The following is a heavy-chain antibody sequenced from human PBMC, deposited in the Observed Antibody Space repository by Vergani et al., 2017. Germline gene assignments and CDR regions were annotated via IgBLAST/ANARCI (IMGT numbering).Heavy chain of an antibody. CDR2: INPSGGHT. J-gene: IGHJ4*02. Sequence: QVQVVQSGAEVRKSGASVKVSCKTSGYTFSNYYMHWVRQAPGQGLEWMGIINPSGGHTNYAQKFQVRVTMTRDTSTSTVYMELSSLRSEDTAIYYCARWDYGILTGYRYWGQGTLVTVSA. D-gene: IGHD3-9*01. CDR1: GYTFSNYY. V-gene: IGHV1-46*03. CDR3: ARWDYGILTGYRY.